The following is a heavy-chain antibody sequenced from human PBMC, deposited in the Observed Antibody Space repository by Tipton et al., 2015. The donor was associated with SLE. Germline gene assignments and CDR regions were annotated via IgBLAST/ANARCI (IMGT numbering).Heavy chain of an antibody. CDR1: GGSINSYY. D-gene: IGHD3-10*01. CDR2: IYYSGST. CDR3: ARVPGAESSFYFDL. V-gene: IGHV4-59*12. J-gene: IGHJ2*01. Sequence: TLSLTCTVSGGSINSYYWSWIRQPPGKGLEWIGQIYYSGSTNYNPSLKSRVSISVDTSKNQFSLKLTSVTAADTAVYYCARVPGAESSFYFDLWGRGTLVIVSS.